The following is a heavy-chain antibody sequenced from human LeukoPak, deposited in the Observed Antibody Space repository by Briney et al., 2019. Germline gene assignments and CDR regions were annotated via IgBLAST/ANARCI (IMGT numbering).Heavy chain of an antibody. CDR1: GFTFSSFA. V-gene: IGHV3-23*01. D-gene: IGHD6-13*01. CDR3: AKSKTAAAGTGAFDI. CDR2: FSASDGST. Sequence: GGSLRLSCAASGFTFSSFAMSWVRQGPGKGLEWVSGFSASDGSTQYADSVKGRFTISRDNSKNTLFLQMNSLRAEDTAIYYCAKSKTAAAGTGAFDIWGQGTMVIVSS. J-gene: IGHJ3*02.